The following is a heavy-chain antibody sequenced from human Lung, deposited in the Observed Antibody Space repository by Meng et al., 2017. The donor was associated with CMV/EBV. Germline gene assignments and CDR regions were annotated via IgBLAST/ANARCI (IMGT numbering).Heavy chain of an antibody. D-gene: IGHD3-10*01. Sequence: GSXRLSXAASGFTFSSYAMSWVRQAPGKGLEWVSAISGSGGSTYYADSVKGRFTISRDNSKNTLYLQMNSLRAEDTAVYYCAKRLGGLLSSDADLGYWGQGTXVTVSS. CDR1: GFTFSSYA. CDR2: ISGSGGST. CDR3: AKRLGGLLSSDADLGY. J-gene: IGHJ4*02. V-gene: IGHV3-23*01.